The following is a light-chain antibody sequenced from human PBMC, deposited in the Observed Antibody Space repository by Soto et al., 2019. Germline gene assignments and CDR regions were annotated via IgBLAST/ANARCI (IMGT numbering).Light chain of an antibody. Sequence: QLVLTQPPSVSGTPGQRVTISCSGSSSNIGSNYVYWFQQFPGTAPKLVIYNNNQRPSGVPDRFSGSKSGTSASLAISGLRSEDEADFYCAAWDDSLSGVVFGGGTQLTVL. CDR3: AAWDDSLSGVV. V-gene: IGLV1-47*01. CDR1: SSNIGSNY. J-gene: IGLJ7*01. CDR2: NNN.